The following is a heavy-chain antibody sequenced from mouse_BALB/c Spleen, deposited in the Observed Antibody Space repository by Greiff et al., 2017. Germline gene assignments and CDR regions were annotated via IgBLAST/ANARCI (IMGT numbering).Heavy chain of an antibody. CDR1: GFNIKDTY. CDR3: ARYYEGYYGMVY. D-gene: IGHD2-3*01. V-gene: IGHV14-3*02. CDR2: IDPANGNT. Sequence: EVQLQQSGAELVKPGASVKLSCTASGFNIKDTYMHWVKQRPEQGLEWIGRIDPANGNTKYDPKFQGKATITADTSSNTAYLQLSSLTSEDTAVYFCARYYEGYYGMVYWGQGTLVTVSA. J-gene: IGHJ3*01.